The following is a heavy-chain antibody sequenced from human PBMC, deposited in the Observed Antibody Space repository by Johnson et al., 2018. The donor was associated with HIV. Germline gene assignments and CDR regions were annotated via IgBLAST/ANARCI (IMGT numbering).Heavy chain of an antibody. Sequence: QVQLVESGGGLVKPGRSLRLSCAASGFTFSSYGMHWVRQAPGKGLEWVAVISFEGRTKYYAEFGKGRFTIPRANSKNTVYLQLNSMIAEDTAVYSCAKDRSAHMTTLLEVVADAFDIWGQGTMVTVSS. J-gene: IGHJ3*02. D-gene: IGHD4-17*01. CDR1: GFTFSSYG. CDR2: ISFEGRTK. V-gene: IGHV3-30*18. CDR3: AKDRSAHMTTLLEVVADAFDI.